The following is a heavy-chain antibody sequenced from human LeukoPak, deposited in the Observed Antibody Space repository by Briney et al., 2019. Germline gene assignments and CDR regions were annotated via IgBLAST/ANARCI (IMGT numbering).Heavy chain of an antibody. D-gene: IGHD2/OR15-2a*01. V-gene: IGHV3-53*01. Sequence: PGGSLRLSCAASGFTFSSYAMSWVRQAPGKGLEWVSVIYSGGSTYYADSVKGRFTISRDNSKNTLYLQMNSLRAEDTAVYYCARVRGEKGRYYYYYMDVWGKGTTVTVSS. J-gene: IGHJ6*03. CDR2: IYSGGST. CDR1: GFTFSSYA. CDR3: ARVRGEKGRYYYYYMDV.